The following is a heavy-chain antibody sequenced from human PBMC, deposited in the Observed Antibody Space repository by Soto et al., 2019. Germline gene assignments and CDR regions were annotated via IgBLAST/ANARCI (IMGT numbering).Heavy chain of an antibody. CDR3: ARDRYCSGGSCYSLTESAFDI. CDR2: IWYDGSNK. Sequence: GGSLRLSCAASGFTFSSYGMHWVRQAPGKGLEWVAVIWYDGSNKYYADSVKGRFTISRDNSKSTLYLQMNSLRAEDTAVYYCARDRYCSGGSCYSLTESAFDIWGQGTMVTVSS. D-gene: IGHD2-15*01. J-gene: IGHJ3*02. V-gene: IGHV3-33*01. CDR1: GFTFSSYG.